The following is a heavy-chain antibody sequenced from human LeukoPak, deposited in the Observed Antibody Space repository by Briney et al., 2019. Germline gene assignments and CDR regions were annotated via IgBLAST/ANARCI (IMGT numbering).Heavy chain of an antibody. CDR1: GGFINTPSYH. CDR3: ARHVRWLQLTLYFDI. J-gene: IGHJ2*01. Sequence: SETLSLTCTVSGGFINTPSYHWGWIRQSPGKGPEWIGSIYYTGSTSSNPSLNSRVTMSVDTSKKQFSLKLNSMTAADTAVYYCARHVRWLQLTLYFDIWGRGTLVTVSS. CDR2: IYYTGST. V-gene: IGHV4-39*01. D-gene: IGHD5-24*01.